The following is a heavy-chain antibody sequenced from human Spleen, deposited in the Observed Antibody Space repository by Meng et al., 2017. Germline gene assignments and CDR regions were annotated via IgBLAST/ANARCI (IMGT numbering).Heavy chain of an antibody. CDR3: ARSYYDSSGYLEAFDI. CDR1: GYTFTGYY. V-gene: IGHV1-2*02. Sequence: ASVKVSCKASGYTFTGYYIHWVRQAPGQGLEWMGWINPNSVSTKYAQKFQGRVTMTRDTSISTAYMELIRLRSDDTAVYYCARSYYDSSGYLEAFDIWGQGTMVTVSS. J-gene: IGHJ3*02. D-gene: IGHD3-22*01. CDR2: INPNSVST.